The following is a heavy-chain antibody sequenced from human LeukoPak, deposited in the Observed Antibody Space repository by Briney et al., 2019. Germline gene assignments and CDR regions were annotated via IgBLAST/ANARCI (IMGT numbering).Heavy chain of an antibody. Sequence: GGSLRLSCAASGFTFDDYSMNWVRQAPGKGLEWVSSISSGSSYIYYADSVKGRFTISRDNVKNSLYLQMNSLRAEDTAVYYCARDSKALGEAFDIWGQGTMVTVSS. J-gene: IGHJ3*02. CDR2: ISSGSSYI. V-gene: IGHV3-21*01. CDR1: GFTFDDYS. CDR3: ARDSKALGEAFDI.